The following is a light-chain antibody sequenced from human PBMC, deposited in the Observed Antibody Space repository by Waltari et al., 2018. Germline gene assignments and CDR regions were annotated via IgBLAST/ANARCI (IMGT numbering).Light chain of an antibody. CDR2: VNG. Sequence: QSVLTQPPSASEAARKSVTISCSGSTSNIGSNSVSWYQQLPGTVPKLLIYVNGQRVLGVSDRFVAPKSGTSASLAIRGLQTEDEADYYGAAWDDSLTGLVFGGGTRLTVL. J-gene: IGLJ3*02. V-gene: IGLV1-44*01. CDR1: TSNIGSNS. CDR3: AAWDDSLTGLV.